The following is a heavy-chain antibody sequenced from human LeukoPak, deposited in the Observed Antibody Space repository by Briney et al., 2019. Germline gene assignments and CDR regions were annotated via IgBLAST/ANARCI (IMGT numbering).Heavy chain of an antibody. D-gene: IGHD6-13*01. J-gene: IGHJ5*02. CDR1: GFTFSSYG. V-gene: IGHV3-30*03. CDR3: ARPGTAAAGTGWFDP. Sequence: PGGSLRLSCAASGFTFSSYGMHWVRQAPGKGLEWVAVISYDGSNKYYADSVKGRFTISRDNSKNTLCLQMNSLRAEDTAVYYCARPGTAAAGTGWFDPWGQGTLVTVSS. CDR2: ISYDGSNK.